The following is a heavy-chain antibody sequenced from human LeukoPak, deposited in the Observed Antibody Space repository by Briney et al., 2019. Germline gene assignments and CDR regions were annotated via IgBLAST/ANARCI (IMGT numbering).Heavy chain of an antibody. CDR2: IKHDGSEK. Sequence: PGGSLRLSCAASGFTFSSYWMSWVRQGPGKGLEWVANIKHDGSEKHYVDPVKGRFTISRDNAKNSLYLEMNSLRAEDTAVYYCARGRFNYDSTGYSSFYHWGQGTLVTVSS. CDR1: GFTFSSYW. J-gene: IGHJ4*02. V-gene: IGHV3-7*01. CDR3: ARGRFNYDSTGYSSFYH. D-gene: IGHD3-22*01.